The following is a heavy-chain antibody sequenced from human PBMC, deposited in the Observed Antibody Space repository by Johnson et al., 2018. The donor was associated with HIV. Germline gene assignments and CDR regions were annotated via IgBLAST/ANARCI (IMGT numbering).Heavy chain of an antibody. CDR3: ATSSTVVTPHDI. Sequence: QVQLVESGGGVVQPGRSLRLSCAASGFTFSSYVMHWVCQAPGKGLEWVAFISYDGSNKYYADSVKGRFTISRDNSKNTLYLQMNSLRAEDTAVYYCATSSTVVTPHDIWGQGTMVTVS. CDR1: GFTFSSYV. CDR2: ISYDGSNK. D-gene: IGHD4-23*01. J-gene: IGHJ3*02. V-gene: IGHV3-30*04.